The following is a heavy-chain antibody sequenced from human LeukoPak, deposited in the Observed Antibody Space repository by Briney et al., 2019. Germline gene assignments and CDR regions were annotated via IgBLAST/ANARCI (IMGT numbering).Heavy chain of an antibody. D-gene: IGHD5-18*01. Sequence: ASVKVSCKASGYTFTGYYVHWVRQAPGKGLEWMGGFDPEDGETIYAQKFQGRVTMTEDTSTDTAYMDLSSLRSEDTAVYYCATVSVRYSYGYRYYYAMDFWGQGTTVTVSS. CDR1: GYTFTGYY. CDR2: FDPEDGET. CDR3: ATVSVRYSYGYRYYYAMDF. V-gene: IGHV1-24*01. J-gene: IGHJ6*02.